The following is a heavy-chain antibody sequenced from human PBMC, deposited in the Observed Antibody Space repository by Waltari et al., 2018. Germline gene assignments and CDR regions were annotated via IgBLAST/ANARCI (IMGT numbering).Heavy chain of an antibody. CDR1: GGSISSSSYY. CDR2: IYYSGST. Sequence: QLQLQESGPGLVKPSETLSLTCTVSGGSISSSSYYWGWIRHPPGKGLEWIGSIYYSGSTYYNPSLKSRVTISVDTSKNQFSLKLSSVTAADTAVYYCARLGAVAGIRYYFDYWGQGTLVTVSS. J-gene: IGHJ4*02. D-gene: IGHD6-19*01. V-gene: IGHV4-39*01. CDR3: ARLGAVAGIRYYFDY.